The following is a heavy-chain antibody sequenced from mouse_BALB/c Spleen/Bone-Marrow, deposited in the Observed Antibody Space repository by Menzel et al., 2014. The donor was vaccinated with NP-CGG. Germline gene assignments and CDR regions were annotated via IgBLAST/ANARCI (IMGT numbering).Heavy chain of an antibody. V-gene: IGHV1-14*01. CDR1: GYTFTNYV. J-gene: IGHJ4*01. CDR2: INPYNDGT. Sequence: EVQLQESGPELVKPGASVKMSCKASGYTFTNYVMHWVKQKQGKGLEWIGYINPYNDGTKYNEKFKGKATMTSDKSSSTAYMELISLSSEASAVYYCSRYGCDARYYWGQGTSLTVSS. CDR3: SRYGCDARYY. D-gene: IGHD2-2*01.